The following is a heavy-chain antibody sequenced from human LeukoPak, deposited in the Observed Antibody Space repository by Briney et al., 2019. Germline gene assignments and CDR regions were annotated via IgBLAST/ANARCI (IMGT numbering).Heavy chain of an antibody. J-gene: IGHJ6*02. D-gene: IGHD6-19*01. CDR1: GYTFTSYA. CDR2: INTNTGNP. CDR3: ARVGEQWLTTRGYYYYYGMDV. V-gene: IGHV7-4-1*02. Sequence: ASVKVSCKASGYTFTSYAMNWVRQAPGQGLEWMGWINTNTGNPTYAQGFTGRFVFSLDTSVSTAYLQISSLKAEDTAVYYCARVGEQWLTTRGYYYYYGMDVWGQGTTVAVSS.